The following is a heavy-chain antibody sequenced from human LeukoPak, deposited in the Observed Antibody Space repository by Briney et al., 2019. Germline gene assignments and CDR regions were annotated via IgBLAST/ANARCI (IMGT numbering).Heavy chain of an antibody. J-gene: IGHJ4*02. V-gene: IGHV3-23*01. Sequence: GGSLRLSCAASGFTFSGYAMSWVRQAPGKGLEWVSTISGSGGTTYYADSVKGRFAISRDSSKNTLYLQMSSLRAEDTAVYYCATDSRTAVAGIFDSWGQGTLVTVSS. D-gene: IGHD6-19*01. CDR1: GFTFSGYA. CDR2: ISGSGGTT. CDR3: ATDSRTAVAGIFDS.